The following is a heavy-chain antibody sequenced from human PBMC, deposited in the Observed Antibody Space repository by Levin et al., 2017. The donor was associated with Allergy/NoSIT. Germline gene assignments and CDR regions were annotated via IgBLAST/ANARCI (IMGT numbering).Heavy chain of an antibody. J-gene: IGHJ4*02. CDR2: IGTAGDT. Sequence: GGSLRLSCAASGFTFSSYDMHWVRQATGKGLEWVSAIGTAGDTYYPGSVKGRFTISRENAKNSLYLQMNSLRAGDTAVYYCARGYSSSWPIDYWGQGTLVTVSS. CDR1: GFTFSSYD. CDR3: ARGYSSSWPIDY. V-gene: IGHV3-13*04. D-gene: IGHD6-13*01.